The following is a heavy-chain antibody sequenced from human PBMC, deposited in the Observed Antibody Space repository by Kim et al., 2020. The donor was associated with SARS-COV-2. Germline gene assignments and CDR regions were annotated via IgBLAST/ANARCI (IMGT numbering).Heavy chain of an antibody. J-gene: IGHJ4*02. CDR2: ISYAGTM. CDR1: GVSISGDY. D-gene: IGHD3-10*01. V-gene: IGHV4-59*08. Sequence: SETLSLTCNVSGVSISGDYWSWIRQTPEKGLQWIASISYAGTMSYNPSLKSRVTISVDTSKNQVSLKLSSVTAGDTAMYYCARHLIGSGAFYNVGYWGQG. CDR3: ARHLIGSGAFYNVGY.